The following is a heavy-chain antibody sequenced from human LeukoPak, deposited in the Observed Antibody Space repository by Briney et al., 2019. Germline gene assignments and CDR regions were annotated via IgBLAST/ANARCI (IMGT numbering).Heavy chain of an antibody. Sequence: PSETLSLTCAVYGGSFSGYYWSWIRQPPGKGLEWIGEINHSGSTNYNPSLKSRVTISVDTSKNQFSLKLSSVTAADTAVYYCACGSYYRFDYWGQGTLVTVSS. V-gene: IGHV4-34*01. D-gene: IGHD1-26*01. CDR3: ACGSYYRFDY. CDR1: GGSFSGYY. J-gene: IGHJ4*02. CDR2: INHSGST.